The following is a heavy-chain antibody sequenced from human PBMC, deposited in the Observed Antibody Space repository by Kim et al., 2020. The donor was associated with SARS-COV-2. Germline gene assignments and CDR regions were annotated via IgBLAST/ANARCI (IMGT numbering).Heavy chain of an antibody. CDR3: ARARSAAGPRRLDY. Sequence: AQKFQGRVTITADESTSTAYMELSSLRSEDTAVYYCARARSAAGPRRLDYWGQGTLVTVSS. J-gene: IGHJ4*02. V-gene: IGHV1-69*01. D-gene: IGHD6-13*01.